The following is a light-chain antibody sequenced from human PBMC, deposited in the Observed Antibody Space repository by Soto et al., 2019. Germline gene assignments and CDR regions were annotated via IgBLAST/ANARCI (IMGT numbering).Light chain of an antibody. CDR2: DAS. J-gene: IGKJ1*01. Sequence: IHRTHSPATLSASVVYRVRITCLASQSISSWLAWYQQKPGKAPKLLIYDASSLESGVPSRFSGSGSGTEFTLTISSLQPDDFATYYCQQYNSYPWTFGQGTKVDIK. V-gene: IGKV1-5*01. CDR3: QQYNSYPWT. CDR1: QSISSW.